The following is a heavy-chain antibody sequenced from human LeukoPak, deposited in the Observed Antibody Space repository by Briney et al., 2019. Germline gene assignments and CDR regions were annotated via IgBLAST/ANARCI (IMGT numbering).Heavy chain of an antibody. D-gene: IGHD6-13*01. CDR1: GLTFSTYW. CDR3: ARELASGD. V-gene: IGHV3-74*01. J-gene: IGHJ4*02. CDR2: INTDGNST. Sequence: GGSLRLSCAASGLTFSTYWMHWVRQAPGKGLVWVSQINTDGNSTTYADSVKGRFTVSRDNAKNTLCLQMNSLRAEDTAVYYCARELASGDWGQGTLVTVSS.